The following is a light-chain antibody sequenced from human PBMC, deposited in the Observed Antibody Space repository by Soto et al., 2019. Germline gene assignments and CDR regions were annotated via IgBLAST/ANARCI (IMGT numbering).Light chain of an antibody. J-gene: IGKJ2*02. CDR1: QSVLYSSNNKNY. V-gene: IGKV4-1*01. Sequence: DIVMTQSPDSLAVSLGERATINCKSSQSVLYSSNNKNYLAWYQHKPGQPPKLLIYWASTREFGVPDRCSGSGSGTDFTLTISSLQAEDVAVYYCQQYYSNPWTFGQGTKLEIK. CDR3: QQYYSNPWT. CDR2: WAS.